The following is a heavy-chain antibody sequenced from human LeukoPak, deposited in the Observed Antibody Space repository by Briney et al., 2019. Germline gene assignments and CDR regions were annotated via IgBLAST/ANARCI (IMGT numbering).Heavy chain of an antibody. CDR2: ISYDGSNK. J-gene: IGHJ4*02. CDR1: GFTFSSYA. Sequence: GGSLRLSCAASGFTFSSYAMHWVRQAPGKGLEWVAVISYDGSNKYYADSVKGRFTISRDNSENTLYLQMNSLRAEDTAVYYCARDLREVFLTARVESNYFDYWGQGTLVTASS. D-gene: IGHD1-1*01. V-gene: IGHV3-30-3*01. CDR3: ARDLREVFLTARVESNYFDY.